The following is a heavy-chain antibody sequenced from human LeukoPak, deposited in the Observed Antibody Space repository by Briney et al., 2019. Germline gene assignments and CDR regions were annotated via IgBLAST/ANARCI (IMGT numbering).Heavy chain of an antibody. CDR2: INHSGST. J-gene: IGHJ5*02. V-gene: IGHV4-34*01. Sequence: PSETLSLTCAVYGGSFIGYYWSWIRQPPGKGLEWIGEINHSGSTNYNPSLKGRVTISVDTSKNQFSLKLNSVTAADTAVYYCSKGGPHTVTTYRWFDPWGQGTLVTVSS. D-gene: IGHD4-17*01. CDR3: SKGGPHTVTTYRWFDP. CDR1: GGSFIGYY.